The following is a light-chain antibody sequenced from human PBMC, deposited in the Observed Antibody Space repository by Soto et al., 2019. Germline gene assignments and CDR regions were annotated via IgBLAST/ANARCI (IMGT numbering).Light chain of an antibody. CDR2: KGT. Sequence: QSVLAQPASVSGSPGQSITISCTGTSSDVGAYDSVSWYQQHPHKAPQVIIYKGTRRPSVVSNRFSGSTSGNAASLTISGLQADDEADYFCCSSAPESTYVFGTGTKLTVL. J-gene: IGLJ1*01. V-gene: IGLV2-23*01. CDR3: CSSAPESTYV. CDR1: SSDVGAYDS.